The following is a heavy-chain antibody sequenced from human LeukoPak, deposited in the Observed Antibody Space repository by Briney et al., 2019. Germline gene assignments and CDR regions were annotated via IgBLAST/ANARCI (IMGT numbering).Heavy chain of an antibody. CDR1: GFTFSSYW. Sequence: PGGSLRLSCAASGFTFSSYWMSWVRQAPGKGLEWVANIKQDGSEKYYVDSVKGRFTISRDNAKNSLHLQMNSLRAEDTAVYYCARLYYYDPYGSYFDYWGQGTLVTVSS. CDR2: IKQDGSEK. D-gene: IGHD3-22*01. J-gene: IGHJ4*02. V-gene: IGHV3-7*01. CDR3: ARLYYYDPYGSYFDY.